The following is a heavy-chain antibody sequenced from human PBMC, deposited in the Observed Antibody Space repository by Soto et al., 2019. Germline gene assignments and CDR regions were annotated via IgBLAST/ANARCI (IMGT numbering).Heavy chain of an antibody. CDR2: VHSNGAIT. V-gene: IGHV3-74*01. CDR3: ARGGVGSLDF. J-gene: IGHJ3*01. D-gene: IGHD3-16*01. Sequence: EVQLVESGGDLVQPGGSLRLSCAASGFTFTDYWMHWVRQAPGKGLVWISHVHSNGAITSYADSVKGRFTIFRDNTKNTFYLQMNSLRAEDTAVYYCARGGVGSLDFWGQGTMVTVSS. CDR1: GFTFTDYW.